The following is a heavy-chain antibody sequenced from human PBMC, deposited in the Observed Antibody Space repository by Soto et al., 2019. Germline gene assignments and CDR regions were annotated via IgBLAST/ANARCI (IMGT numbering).Heavy chain of an antibody. CDR3: AKVPHRYCSSTSCYGALYFQH. Sequence: GSLRLSCAASGFTFSSYAMSWVRQAQGKGLEWVSAISGSGGSTYYADPVKGRFTISRDNSKNTLYLQMNSLRAEDTAVYYCAKVPHRYCSSTSCYGALYFQHWGQGTLVTVS. D-gene: IGHD2-2*01. CDR1: GFTFSSYA. V-gene: IGHV3-23*01. CDR2: ISGSGGST. J-gene: IGHJ1*01.